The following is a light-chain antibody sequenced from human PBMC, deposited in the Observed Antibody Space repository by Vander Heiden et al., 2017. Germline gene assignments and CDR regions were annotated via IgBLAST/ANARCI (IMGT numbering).Light chain of an antibody. V-gene: IGKV3-20*01. J-gene: IGKJ2*01. Sequence: EIVLTQSPGNMSLSPGERATLSCRASQSVSSSYLAWYQQKPGQAPRLLIYGASSRATGIPDRFSGSVSGTDFTLTISRLEPEDFAVYYCQQYGSSPYTFGQGTKLEIK. CDR1: QSVSSSY. CDR3: QQYGSSPYT. CDR2: GAS.